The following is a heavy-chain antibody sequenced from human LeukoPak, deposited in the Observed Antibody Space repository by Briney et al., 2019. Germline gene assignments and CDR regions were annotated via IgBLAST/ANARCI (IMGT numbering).Heavy chain of an antibody. CDR3: ARSHPLVPYFDY. CDR1: GFTFSSYE. Sequence: GGSLRLSCAASGFTFSSYEMNWVRQASGKGLEWVSYISSSGSTIYYADSVKGRFTISRDNAKNSLYLQMNSLRAEDTAVYYCARSHPLVPYFDYWGQGTLVTVSS. V-gene: IGHV3-48*03. J-gene: IGHJ4*02. CDR2: ISSSGSTI. D-gene: IGHD4/OR15-4a*01.